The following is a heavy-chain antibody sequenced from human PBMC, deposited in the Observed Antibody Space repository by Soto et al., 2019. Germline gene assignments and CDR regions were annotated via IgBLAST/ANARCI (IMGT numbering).Heavy chain of an antibody. V-gene: IGHV1-69*06. CDR3: ARDRALWFGELLHYYYCGMDV. CDR2: IIPIFGTA. J-gene: IGHJ6*02. D-gene: IGHD3-10*01. Sequence: ASVKVSCKASGGTFSSYAISWVRQAPGQGLEWMGGIIPIFGTANYAQKFQSRVTITADKSTSTAYMELSSLRSEDTAVYYCARDRALWFGELLHYYYCGMDVWGQGTTVTVSS. CDR1: GGTFSSYA.